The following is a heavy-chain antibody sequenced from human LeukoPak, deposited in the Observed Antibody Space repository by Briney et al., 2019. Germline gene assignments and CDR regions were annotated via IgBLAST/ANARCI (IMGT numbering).Heavy chain of an antibody. CDR2: IYLDGRT. J-gene: IGHJ6*03. CDR3: VRFGGSYFRHGYYFYYMDV. CDR1: GGSLTDSSFF. D-gene: IGHD1-26*01. Sequence: PSETLSLTCTVSGGSLTDSSFFWGWIRQSPGAGLEWIGKIYLDGRTNYDPSLRNRVTISVDTSKNQFSLRLTSVTAADRAVYYCVRFGGSYFRHGYYFYYMDVWGKGTTVTVSS. V-gene: IGHV4-39*01.